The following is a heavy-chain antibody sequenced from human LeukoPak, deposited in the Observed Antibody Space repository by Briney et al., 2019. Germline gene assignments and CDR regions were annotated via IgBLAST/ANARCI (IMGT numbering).Heavy chain of an antibody. CDR1: GFTFSSYA. CDR2: ISSSGSNT. Sequence: GGSLRLSXAASGFTFSSYAMTWVRQAPGKGLEWVSGISSSGSNTYYADSVKGRFTISRDNSKNTLSLQMNSLRVEDTAVYYCAKVPSGWLRPSDYWGQGTLVTVSS. D-gene: IGHD6-19*01. CDR3: AKVPSGWLRPSDY. V-gene: IGHV3-23*01. J-gene: IGHJ4*02.